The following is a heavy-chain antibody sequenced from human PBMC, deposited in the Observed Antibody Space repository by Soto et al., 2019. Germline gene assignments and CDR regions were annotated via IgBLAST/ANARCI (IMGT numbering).Heavy chain of an antibody. CDR2: IYYSGST. Sequence: SVTLSLTCTVSGGSIGSGDYYWRWIRPPPGKGLEWIGYIYYSGSTYYNPSLKSRVTISVDTSKNQFSLKLSSVTAADTAVYYCARSLRLGELSLPAYWGQGTLVTVSS. CDR1: GGSIGSGDYY. CDR3: ARSLRLGELSLPAY. J-gene: IGHJ4*02. D-gene: IGHD3-16*02. V-gene: IGHV4-30-4*02.